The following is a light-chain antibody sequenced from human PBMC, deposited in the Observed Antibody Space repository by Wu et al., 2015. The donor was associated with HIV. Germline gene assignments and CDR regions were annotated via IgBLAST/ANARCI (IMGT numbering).Light chain of an antibody. Sequence: IQLTQSPSSLSASVGGRVTITCRASQSISSYLNWYQQKPGKAPKLLIYAASSLQSGVPSRFSGSGSGTDFTLTISSLQPEDVATYYCQKYNTAPWTFGQGTKVEMK. J-gene: IGKJ1*01. CDR2: AAS. CDR1: QSISSY. V-gene: IGKV1-39*01. CDR3: QKYNTAPWT.